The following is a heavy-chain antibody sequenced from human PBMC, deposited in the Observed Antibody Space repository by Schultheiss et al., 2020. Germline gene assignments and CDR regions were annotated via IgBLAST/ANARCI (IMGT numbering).Heavy chain of an antibody. D-gene: IGHD6-19*01. CDR3: ARESYSSGWSGGMDV. J-gene: IGHJ6*02. V-gene: IGHV4-4*08. CDR2: IHSGST. Sequence: SETLSLTCSVSDDSIKTYYWTWVRQPPGKGLEWIGYIHSGSTNYNPSLKSRVTISIDTSQNHFSLQLSSVTAADTAVYYCARESYSSGWSGGMDVWGQGTTVTVSS. CDR1: DDSIKTYY.